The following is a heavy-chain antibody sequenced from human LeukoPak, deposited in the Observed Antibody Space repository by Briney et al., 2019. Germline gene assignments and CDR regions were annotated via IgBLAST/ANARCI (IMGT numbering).Heavy chain of an antibody. Sequence: SETLSLTCIVSGYSINSGYHWGWIRQPPGKGLEWIGSIYHSGSTYYDPSLKSRVTISIDTSKNQFSLKLSSVTAADTAVYYCARHYLYDTSGDGTYYFDYWGQGTLVTVSS. CDR2: IYHSGST. V-gene: IGHV4-38-2*02. CDR3: ARHYLYDTSGDGTYYFDY. CDR1: GYSINSGYH. D-gene: IGHD3-22*01. J-gene: IGHJ4*02.